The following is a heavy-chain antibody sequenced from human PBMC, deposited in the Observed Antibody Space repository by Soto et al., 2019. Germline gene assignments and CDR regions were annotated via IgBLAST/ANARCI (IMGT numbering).Heavy chain of an antibody. V-gene: IGHV3-74*01. CDR2: INSDGSST. Sequence: GGSLRLSCAASGFSFSSYWMHWVRQAPGKGLVWVSRINSDGSSTTYADSVKGRFTISRDNAKNTLYLQMNSLRAEDTAVYYCVRGEGGWETYWGQGTLVTVSS. J-gene: IGHJ4*02. CDR3: VRGEGGWETY. CDR1: GFSFSSYW. D-gene: IGHD6-19*01.